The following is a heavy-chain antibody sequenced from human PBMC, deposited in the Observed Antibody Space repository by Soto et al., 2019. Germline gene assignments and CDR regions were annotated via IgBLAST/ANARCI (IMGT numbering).Heavy chain of an antibody. V-gene: IGHV4-59*01. Sequence: QVHLQESGPRLVKLSETLSLTCSVSGGSISDYSWSWIRQPPGKGLEWIGYVFHSGSTNYSPSLKSRVTISVDTSKNQFSLRLRSVTAADTAMYYCARLTPYYYFFMDVWGTGTTVTVSS. CDR1: GGSISDYS. D-gene: IGHD1-20*01. CDR3: ARLTPYYYFFMDV. J-gene: IGHJ6*03. CDR2: VFHSGST.